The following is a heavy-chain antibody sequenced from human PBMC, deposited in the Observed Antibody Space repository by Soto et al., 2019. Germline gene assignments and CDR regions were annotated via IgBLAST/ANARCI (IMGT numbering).Heavy chain of an antibody. Sequence: QVQLQESGPGLVQPSQTLSLTCTVSGVSINSAGFYWSWIRQQPGKGLEWIGYIYYTGNTYYNPSLQSRLTMSVDTSKTQFSLNLRSVTAADTAIYYCARGHSGGWYGGAYDYWGQGTLVTVSS. CDR2: IYYTGNT. CDR3: ARGHSGGWYGGAYDY. D-gene: IGHD6-13*01. V-gene: IGHV4-31*03. J-gene: IGHJ4*02. CDR1: GVSINSAGFY.